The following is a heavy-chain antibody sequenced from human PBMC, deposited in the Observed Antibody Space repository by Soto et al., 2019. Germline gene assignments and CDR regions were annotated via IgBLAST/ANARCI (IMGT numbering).Heavy chain of an antibody. CDR1: GYTFTSYG. J-gene: IGHJ5*02. V-gene: IGHV1-18*01. D-gene: IGHD1-1*01. CDR2: ISAYNGNT. CDR3: ARTVRERLEPNNWFDP. Sequence: QVQLVQSGAEVKKPGASVKVSCKASGYTFTSYGISWVRQAPGQGLEWMGWISAYNGNTNYAQKLQGRVTMTTDTSASTAYMELRSLRSDDTAVYYCARTVRERLEPNNWFDPWGQGTLVTVSS.